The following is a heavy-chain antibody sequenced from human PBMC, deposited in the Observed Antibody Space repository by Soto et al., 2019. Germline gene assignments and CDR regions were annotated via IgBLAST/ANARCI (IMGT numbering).Heavy chain of an antibody. J-gene: IGHJ6*03. CDR1: GLTLNSCA. D-gene: IGHD1-26*01. Sequence: QVQLVESGGGVVQPGRSLRLSCAVSGLTLNSCAMHWVRQAPGKGLEWVAVISYDGSYKYYAESVKGRFSISREDAKNTLYLQMNSLRADDNAGYYCAKGPWDRQYYMDVWGKGTTVTVSS. CDR2: ISYDGSYK. V-gene: IGHV3-30*18. CDR3: AKGPWDRQYYMDV.